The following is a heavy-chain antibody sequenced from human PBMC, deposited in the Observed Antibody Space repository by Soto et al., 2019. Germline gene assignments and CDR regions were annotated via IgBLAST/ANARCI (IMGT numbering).Heavy chain of an antibody. D-gene: IGHD3-22*01. CDR1: GDSISTYY. V-gene: IGHV4-59*01. J-gene: IGHJ5*02. CDR2: IYYTGNT. Sequence: SETLSLTCTVSGDSISTYYWSWIRQPPGKGLEWIAYIYYTGNTYYNPSLESRVTISMDTSKNQFSLKLSSVTAADTAVYYCARYYYDSSGYYYGWFDPWRQGTLVTVSS. CDR3: ARYYYDSSGYYYGWFDP.